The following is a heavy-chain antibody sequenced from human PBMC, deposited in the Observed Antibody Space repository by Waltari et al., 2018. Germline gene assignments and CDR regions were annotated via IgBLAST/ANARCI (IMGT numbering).Heavy chain of an antibody. D-gene: IGHD6-13*01. CDR1: GFVFRGYG. V-gene: IGHV3-30*02. CDR2: IRVDGKNE. CDR3: AKDPGAAALDP. J-gene: IGHJ5*02. Sequence: QVHLVESGGGVVQPGGSLRLSCAASGFVFRGYGMHWVRQAPGKGLQWVAFIRVDGKNEYYVDSVKGRFTISRDNSKNTLYLDMNSLRPEDTAVYYCAKDPGAAALDPWGQGTLVTVSS.